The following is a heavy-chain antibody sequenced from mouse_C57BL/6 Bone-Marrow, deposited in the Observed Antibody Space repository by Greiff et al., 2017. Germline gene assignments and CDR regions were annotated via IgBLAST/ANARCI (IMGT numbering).Heavy chain of an antibody. J-gene: IGHJ3*01. CDR3: ARGLCYYWFAY. CDR1: GYTFTSYW. Sequence: QVQLQQPGTELVKPGASVKLSCKASGYTFTSYWMHWVKQRPGQGLEWIGNINPSNGGTNYNEKFKGKDTLTVDKSSSTAYMQLSSLPSEDSAVYYGARGLCYYWFAYWGQGTLLTVSA. V-gene: IGHV1-53*01. CDR2: INPSNGGT. D-gene: IGHD2-1*01.